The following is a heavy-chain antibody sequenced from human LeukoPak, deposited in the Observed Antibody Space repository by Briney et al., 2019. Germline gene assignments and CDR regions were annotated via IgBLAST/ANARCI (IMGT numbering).Heavy chain of an antibody. J-gene: IGHJ5*02. V-gene: IGHV3-21*01. Sequence: GGSLRLSCAASGFTFSNYRMNWVRQAPGKGLEWVSAIASDGKSTFYADSVKGRFTISRDNAKNSLYLQMNSLRAEDTALYYCARAGDYDTTWYHWGQGTLVTVSS. CDR1: GFTFSNYR. CDR2: IASDGKST. D-gene: IGHD3-22*01. CDR3: ARAGDYDTTWYH.